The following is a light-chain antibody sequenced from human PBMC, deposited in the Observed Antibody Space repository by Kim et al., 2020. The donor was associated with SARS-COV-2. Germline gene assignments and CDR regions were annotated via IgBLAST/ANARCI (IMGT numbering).Light chain of an antibody. CDR2: GNS. CDR1: SSNIGVNS. CDR3: AAWDDSLSAWV. V-gene: IGLV1-47*01. Sequence: GQRVTISCSGSSSNIGVNSVYWFQQLPGTAPKLLIYGNSQRPSGVPDRFSASKSGTSASLAASGLRSDDEADFYCAAWDDSLSAWVFGGGTQLTVL. J-gene: IGLJ3*02.